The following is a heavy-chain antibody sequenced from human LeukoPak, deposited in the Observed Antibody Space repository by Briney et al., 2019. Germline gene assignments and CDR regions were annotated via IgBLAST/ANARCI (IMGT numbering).Heavy chain of an antibody. CDR2: ISAYNGNT. J-gene: IGHJ3*02. CDR1: GYTFISYG. D-gene: IGHD3-22*01. Sequence: ASVKVSCKASGYTFISYGISWVRQAPGQGLEWMGWISAYNGNTNYAQKLQGRVTVTTDTSTSTAYMELRSLRSDDTAVYYCARADSSGWSAFDIWGQGTMVTVSS. V-gene: IGHV1-18*01. CDR3: ARADSSGWSAFDI.